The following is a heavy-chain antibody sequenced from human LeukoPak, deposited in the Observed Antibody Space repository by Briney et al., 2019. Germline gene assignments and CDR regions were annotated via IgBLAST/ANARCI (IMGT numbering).Heavy chain of an antibody. V-gene: IGHV3-23*01. CDR3: AKQLRYFDWLFYFDY. J-gene: IGHJ4*02. CDR2: ISGSGGST. D-gene: IGHD3-9*01. CDR1: GFTFSSYG. Sequence: GGTLRLSCAASGFTFSSYGMSWVRQAPGKGLEWVSAISGSGGSTYYADSVKGRFTISRDNSKNTLYLQMNSLRAEDTAVYYCAKQLRYFDWLFYFDYWGQGTLVTVSS.